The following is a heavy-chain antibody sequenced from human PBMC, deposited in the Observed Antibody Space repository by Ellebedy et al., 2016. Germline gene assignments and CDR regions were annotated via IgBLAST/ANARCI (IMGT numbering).Heavy chain of an antibody. CDR3: ARGIYGSGSIDY. D-gene: IGHD3-10*01. CDR2: ISHSGST. J-gene: IGHJ4*02. Sequence: GSLRLSCTVSGGSISSYYWSWIRQPPGKGLEWIGEISHSGSTSYNPSLKSRITISLDTSENQFSLKLSSVTAADTSVYYCARGIYGSGSIDYWGQGTLVTVST. V-gene: IGHV4-34*01. CDR1: GGSISSYY.